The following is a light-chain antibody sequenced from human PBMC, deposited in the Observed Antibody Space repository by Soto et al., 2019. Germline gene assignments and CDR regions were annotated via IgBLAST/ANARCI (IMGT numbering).Light chain of an antibody. CDR3: QQRSNWGWT. CDR2: DAS. Sequence: EIVLTQSPATLSLSPGERATLSCRASQSVSSYLAWYQQKPSQAPRLLIYDASNRATGIPARFSGSGSGTDFTLTISSLEPEDFAVYYCQQRSNWGWTFGQGTKVEIK. V-gene: IGKV3-11*01. CDR1: QSVSSY. J-gene: IGKJ1*01.